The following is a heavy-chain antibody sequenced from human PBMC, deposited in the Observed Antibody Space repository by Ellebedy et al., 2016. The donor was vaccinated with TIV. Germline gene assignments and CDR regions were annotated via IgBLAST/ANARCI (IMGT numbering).Heavy chain of an antibody. CDR1: GFTFSSYA. D-gene: IGHD5-24*01. CDR2: ITASGAST. V-gene: IGHV3-23*01. J-gene: IGHJ4*02. CDR3: ARVSRDGYNWAFDY. Sequence: GESLKISCAASGFTFSSYAMSWARPAPGKGLEWVSTITASGASTYHAESVKGRFTISRDKSKNTLFLHMRSLRAEDTAVYYCARVSRDGYNWAFDYWGQGTLVAVSS.